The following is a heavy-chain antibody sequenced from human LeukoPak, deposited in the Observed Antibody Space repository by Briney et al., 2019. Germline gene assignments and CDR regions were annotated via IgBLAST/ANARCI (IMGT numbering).Heavy chain of an antibody. CDR2: IYHSGST. CDR1: GGSISSTNW. Sequence: SETLSLTCAVSGGSISSTNWWSWVRQPPGKGLEWIGEIYHSGSTNYNPSLRSRVTISVDKSKNQFSLKLSSVTAADTAVYYCARRPSGRQHEGGNWFDPWGQGTLVTVSS. V-gene: IGHV4-4*02. CDR3: ARRPSGRQHEGGNWFDP. J-gene: IGHJ5*02. D-gene: IGHD1-26*01.